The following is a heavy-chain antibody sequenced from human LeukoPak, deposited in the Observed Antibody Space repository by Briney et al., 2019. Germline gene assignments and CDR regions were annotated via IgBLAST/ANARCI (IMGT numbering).Heavy chain of an antibody. CDR3: AKDNRWGRGYYSHDY. CDR2: ISSSGSTI. J-gene: IGHJ4*02. Sequence: GGSLRLSCAASGVTVSSTYMSWVRQAPGKGLEWVSYISSSGSTIYADSVKGRFTISRDNAKNSLYLQMNSLRAEDTAVYYCAKDNRWGRGYYSHDYWGQGTLVTVSS. D-gene: IGHD3-22*01. V-gene: IGHV3-11*04. CDR1: GVTVSSTY.